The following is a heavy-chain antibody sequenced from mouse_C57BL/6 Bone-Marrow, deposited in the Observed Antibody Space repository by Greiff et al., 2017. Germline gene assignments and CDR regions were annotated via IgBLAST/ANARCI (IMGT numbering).Heavy chain of an antibody. J-gene: IGHJ4*01. Sequence: QVQLQQSGAELVKPGASVKISCKASGYAFSSYWKNWVKQRPGKGLEWIGQIYPGDGDTNYNGKFKGKATLTADKSSSTAYMQLSSLTSEDSAVYFCARSHYYYGSSYGDYWGQGTSVTVSS. V-gene: IGHV1-80*01. D-gene: IGHD1-1*01. CDR2: IYPGDGDT. CDR1: GYAFSSYW. CDR3: ARSHYYYGSSYGDY.